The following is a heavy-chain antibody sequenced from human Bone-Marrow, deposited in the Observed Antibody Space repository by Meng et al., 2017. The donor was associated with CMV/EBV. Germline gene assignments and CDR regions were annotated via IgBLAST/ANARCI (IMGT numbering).Heavy chain of an antibody. D-gene: IGHD2-2*01. J-gene: IGHJ4*02. CDR3: ARDPVVTAALDY. CDR1: GYTFTDYY. V-gene: IGHV1-2*02. CDR2: INPNSGDT. Sequence: ASVKVSCKASGYTFTDYYMHWVRQAPGQGLEWMGWINPNSGDTNYAQKFRGRVTMTRHTSISTAYMELSRLRSDDTAVYYCARDPVVTAALDYWGQGTLVTVSS.